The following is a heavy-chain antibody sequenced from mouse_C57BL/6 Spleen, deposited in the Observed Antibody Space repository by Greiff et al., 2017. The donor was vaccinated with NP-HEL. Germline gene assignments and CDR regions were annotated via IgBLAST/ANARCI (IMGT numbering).Heavy chain of an antibody. CDR2: INPNNGGT. Sequence: EVQVVESGPELVKPGASVKIPCKASGYTFTDYNMDWVKQSHGKSLEWIGDINPNNGGTIYNQKFKGKATLTVDKSSSTAYMELRSLTSEDTAVYYCAREGYYGSNSFDYWGQGTTLTVSS. V-gene: IGHV1-18*01. J-gene: IGHJ2*01. CDR1: GYTFTDYN. D-gene: IGHD1-1*01. CDR3: AREGYYGSNSFDY.